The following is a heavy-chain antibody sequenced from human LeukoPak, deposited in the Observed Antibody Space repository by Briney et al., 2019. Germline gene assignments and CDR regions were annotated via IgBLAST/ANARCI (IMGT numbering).Heavy chain of an antibody. V-gene: IGHV1-2*02. CDR1: GYTFTGYY. Sequence: GASVKVSCKASGYTFTGYYLHWVRQAPGQGLEWMGWINPNRGGTNYAQKFQDRVTMTRDTSISTAYMELSRLRSDDTAVYYCARRAEYSGSYYFDYWGQGTLVTVSS. D-gene: IGHD1-26*01. CDR3: ARRAEYSGSYYFDY. CDR2: INPNRGGT. J-gene: IGHJ4*02.